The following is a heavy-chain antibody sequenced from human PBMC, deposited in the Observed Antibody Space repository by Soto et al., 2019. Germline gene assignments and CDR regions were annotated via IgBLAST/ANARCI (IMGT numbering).Heavy chain of an antibody. V-gene: IGHV3-43*01. CDR2: ISWDGGST. J-gene: IGHJ4*02. CDR1: GFTFDDYT. D-gene: IGHD6-19*01. Sequence: GGSLRLSCAASGFTFDDYTMHWVRQAPGKGLEWVSLISWDGGSTYYADSVKGRFTISRDNSKNSLYLQMNSLRTEDTALYYCAKDRLRQWLAEYYFDYWGQGTLVTVSS. CDR3: AKDRLRQWLAEYYFDY.